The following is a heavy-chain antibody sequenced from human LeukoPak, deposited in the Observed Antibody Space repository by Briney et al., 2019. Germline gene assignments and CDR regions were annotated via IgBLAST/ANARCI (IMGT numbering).Heavy chain of an antibody. D-gene: IGHD5-12*01. V-gene: IGHV1-18*01. CDR1: GYTFSTYG. Sequence: ASVKVSCKASGYTFSTYGITWVRQARGRGLEWMGWISGHQGNTKYAQNFQGRVTMTIDTSTSTAYMDLRSLRSDDTAIYFCARSDLATITAGPFEYWGQGTLVAVSS. J-gene: IGHJ4*02. CDR3: ARSDLATITAGPFEY. CDR2: ISGHQGNT.